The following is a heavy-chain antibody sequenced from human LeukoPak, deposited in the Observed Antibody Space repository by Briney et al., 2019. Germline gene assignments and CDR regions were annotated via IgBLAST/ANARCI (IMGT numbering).Heavy chain of an antibody. CDR2: ISGSGGST. V-gene: IGHV3-23*01. J-gene: IGHJ6*02. CDR3: ATGLEPDYGDSRSSMDV. D-gene: IGHD4-17*01. CDR1: GFTFSSYA. Sequence: GGSLRLSCAASGFTFSSYAMSWVRQAPGKGLEWVSAISGSGGSTYYADSVKGRFTISRDNSKNTLYLQMNSLRAEDTAVYYCATGLEPDYGDSRSSMDVWGQGTTVTVSS.